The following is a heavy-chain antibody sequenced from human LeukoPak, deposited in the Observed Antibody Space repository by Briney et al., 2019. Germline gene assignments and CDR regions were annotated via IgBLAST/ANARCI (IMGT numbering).Heavy chain of an antibody. CDR3: ARGYASAWCDY. CDR2: ISSRGDTI. CDR1: GFTFSSYE. J-gene: IGHJ4*02. D-gene: IGHD6-19*01. V-gene: IGHV3-48*03. Sequence: GGSLRLFCAGSGFTFSSYEMNWVRQAPGKGLEGVSYISSRGDTIYYADSVRGRFTLYRDNAKNSLYLQMNSLRAEDTAVYYCARGYASAWCDYWGQGALVTVSS.